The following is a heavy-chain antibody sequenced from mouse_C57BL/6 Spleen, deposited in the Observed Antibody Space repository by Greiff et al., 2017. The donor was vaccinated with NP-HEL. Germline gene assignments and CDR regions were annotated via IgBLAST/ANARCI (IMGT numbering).Heavy chain of an antibody. V-gene: IGHV1-55*01. CDR2: IYPGSGST. CDR1: GYTFTSYW. D-gene: IGHD1-1*01. CDR3: GRDYYGSREEYYFDY. Sequence: QVQLKQPGAELVRPGSSVKLSCKASGYTFTSYWITWVKQRPGQGLEWIGDIYPGSGSTNYNEKFKSKATLTVDTSSSTAYMQLSSLTSEDSAVYYCGRDYYGSREEYYFDYWGQGTTLTVSS. J-gene: IGHJ2*01.